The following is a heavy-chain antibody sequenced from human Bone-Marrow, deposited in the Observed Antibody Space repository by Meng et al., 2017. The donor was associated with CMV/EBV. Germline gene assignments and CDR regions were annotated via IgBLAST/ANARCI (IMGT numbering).Heavy chain of an antibody. CDR3: ARDRGFLASNWFDP. J-gene: IGHJ5*02. Sequence: ASVKVSCKASGYTFTGYYMHWVRQAPGQGLEWMGWINPNSGGTNYAQKFQGRVTMTRDTSISTAYMELSRLRSDDTAVYYCARDRGFLASNWFDPWGEGTLVTVPS. CDR1: GYTFTGYY. V-gene: IGHV1-2*02. CDR2: INPNSGGT. D-gene: IGHD5-12*01.